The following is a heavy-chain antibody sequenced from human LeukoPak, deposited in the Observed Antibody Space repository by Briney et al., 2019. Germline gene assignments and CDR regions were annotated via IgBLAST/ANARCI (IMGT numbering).Heavy chain of an antibody. CDR1: GGTFSSYA. CDR3: ARSYYDSSGYYYLWY. CDR2: IIPIFGTA. D-gene: IGHD3-22*01. Sequence: GASVKVSCKASGGTFSSYAISWVRQAPGQGLEWMGGIIPIFGTANYAQKFQGRVTMTRDTSISTAYMELSRLRSDDTAVYYCARSYYDSSGYYYLWYWGQGTLVTVSS. J-gene: IGHJ4*02. V-gene: IGHV1-69*05.